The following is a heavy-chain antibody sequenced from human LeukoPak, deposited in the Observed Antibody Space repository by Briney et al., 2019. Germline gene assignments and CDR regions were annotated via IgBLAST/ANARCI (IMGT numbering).Heavy chain of an antibody. J-gene: IGHJ4*02. CDR3: ARSPSYSSSWYALDS. V-gene: IGHV3-13*01. Sequence: GGSLRLSCEASGFSFSGYDMHWVRQATGKDLEWVSAIGTAGDTYYSDSVRGRFTISRENAKNSLDLQMHSLRAGDTAVYYCARSPSYSSSWYALDSWGQGTLVTVSS. D-gene: IGHD6-13*01. CDR2: IGTAGDT. CDR1: GFSFSGYD.